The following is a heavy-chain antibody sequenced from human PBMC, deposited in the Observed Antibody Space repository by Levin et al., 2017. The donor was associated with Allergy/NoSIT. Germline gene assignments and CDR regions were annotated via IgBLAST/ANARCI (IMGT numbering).Heavy chain of an antibody. V-gene: IGHV4-61*02. CDR2: IYTSGRT. Sequence: PSETLSLTCTVSGASITSGTYYWGWIRQPAGTGLEWIGRIYTSGRTNYNPSLKSRVTISLDTSKNQFSLKLNSVTAADTAVYYCARDVSDQSYVIFSYYYMDVWGKGATVTVSS. D-gene: IGHD3-10*02. J-gene: IGHJ6*03. CDR3: ARDVSDQSYVIFSYYYMDV. CDR1: GASITSGTYY.